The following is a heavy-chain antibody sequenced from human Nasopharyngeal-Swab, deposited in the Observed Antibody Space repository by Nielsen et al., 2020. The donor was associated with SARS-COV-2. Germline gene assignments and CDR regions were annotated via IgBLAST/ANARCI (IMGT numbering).Heavy chain of an antibody. V-gene: IGHV3-74*01. CDR3: ARGRGSSTSMIGY. CDR1: GFTFSNYR. Sequence: GESLMFSCAASGFTFSNYRMHWVRQAPGKGLVWVSRINGDGSSLNYADFVKGRFTISTDNAKSTLYLEMNSLRAEDTAVYYCARGRGSSTSMIGYWGQGTLVTVSS. CDR2: INGDGSSL. J-gene: IGHJ4*02. D-gene: IGHD2/OR15-2a*01.